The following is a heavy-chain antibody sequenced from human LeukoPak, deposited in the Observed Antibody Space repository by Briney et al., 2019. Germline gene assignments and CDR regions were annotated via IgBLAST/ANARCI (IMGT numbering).Heavy chain of an antibody. V-gene: IGHV4-34*01. CDR2: INHSGST. J-gene: IGHJ4*02. Sequence: SETLSLTCAVYGGSFSGYYWSWIRQPPGKGLEWIGEINHSGSTNYNPSLKSRVTISVDTSKKRFSLKLSSVTAADTAVYYCVTYYFDSSGPKKNYWGQGTLVTVSS. CDR1: GGSFSGYY. CDR3: VTYYFDSSGPKKNY. D-gene: IGHD3-22*01.